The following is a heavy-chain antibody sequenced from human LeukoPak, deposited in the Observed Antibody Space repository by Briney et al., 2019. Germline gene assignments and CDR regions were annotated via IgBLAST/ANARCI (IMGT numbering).Heavy chain of an antibody. Sequence: SDTLSLTCMVSGGSISAYYWSWIRQPPGKELKEMGYLYYSGSNDYNPSFKSRITISVDTSKNQFSLKLSSVTAADTAVYYCARHYYDTSGYYYFDYWGQGTLVTVSS. V-gene: IGHV4-59*08. D-gene: IGHD3-22*01. J-gene: IGHJ4*02. CDR2: LYYSGSN. CDR3: ARHYYDTSGYYYFDY. CDR1: GGSISAYY.